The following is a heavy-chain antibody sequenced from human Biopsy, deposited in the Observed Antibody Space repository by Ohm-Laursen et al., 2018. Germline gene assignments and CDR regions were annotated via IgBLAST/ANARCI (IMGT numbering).Heavy chain of an antibody. J-gene: IGHJ3*01. CDR3: ARASAYGVFDV. CDR1: GYTFTGHS. V-gene: IGHV1-2*06. Sequence: ASVKVSCKASGYTFTGHSCHWVRQAPGQRLEWVGRIDPNSDDTKYAQKFQGRTAMTTDTSITTAYLEVSSLTSDDAAVYFCARASAYGVFDVWGQGTIVTVSS. CDR2: IDPNSDDT. D-gene: IGHD4/OR15-4a*01.